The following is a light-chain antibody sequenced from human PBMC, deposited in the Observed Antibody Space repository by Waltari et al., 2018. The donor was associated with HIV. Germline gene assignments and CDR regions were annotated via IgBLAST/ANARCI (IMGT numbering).Light chain of an antibody. CDR1: QSVSSSY. V-gene: IGKV3-20*01. J-gene: IGKJ2*01. CDR3: QQYGSSPPT. Sequence: ETVLTQSPGTLSLSHGERAALPCRASQSVSSSYLAWYQQKPGQAPRLLIHGASSRATGIPDRFSGSGSGTDFTLTISRLEPEDFAVYYCQQYGSSPPTFGQGTKLEIK. CDR2: GAS.